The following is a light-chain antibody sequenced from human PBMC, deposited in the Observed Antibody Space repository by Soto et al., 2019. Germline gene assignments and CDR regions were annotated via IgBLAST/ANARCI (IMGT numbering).Light chain of an antibody. Sequence: DIQMTQSPSTLAASVGDTVTMTCRSSSKWLAWYQKKPGKAPKLLIYDVSNLERGVPPRFSGSTSGAESTLTITGLQSDDHAKYYCQHTTDFTFGQGTKVEIK. CDR3: QHTTDFT. J-gene: IGKJ2*01. CDR1: SSSKW. CDR2: DVS. V-gene: IGKV1-5*01.